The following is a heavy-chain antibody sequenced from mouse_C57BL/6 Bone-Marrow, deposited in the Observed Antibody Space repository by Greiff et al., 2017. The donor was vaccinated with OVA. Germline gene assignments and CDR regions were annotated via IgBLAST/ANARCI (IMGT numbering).Heavy chain of an antibody. Sequence: EVKLEESGGGLVKPGGSLKLSCAASGFTFSSYTMSWVRQTPEKRLEWVATISGGGGNTYYPDSVKGRFTISRDNAKNTLYLQMSSLRSEDTAVDYCARLGRGAMDYWGQGTSVTVSS. J-gene: IGHJ4*01. D-gene: IGHD4-1*01. CDR3: ARLGRGAMDY. CDR1: GFTFSSYT. CDR2: ISGGGGNT. V-gene: IGHV5-9*04.